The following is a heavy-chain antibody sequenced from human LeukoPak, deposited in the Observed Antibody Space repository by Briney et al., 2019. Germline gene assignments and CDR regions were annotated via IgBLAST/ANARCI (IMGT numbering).Heavy chain of an antibody. CDR2: ISYDGSNK. J-gene: IGHJ6*02. V-gene: IGHV3-30*04. Sequence: GGSLRLSCAASGFTFSSYAMHCVRQAPGKGLEGVAVISYDGSNKYYADSVKGRFTISRDNSKNTLYLQMNSLRAEDTAVYYCARDSQDIVVVPAAMSGGYYGMDVWGQGTTVTVSS. D-gene: IGHD2-2*01. CDR3: ARDSQDIVVVPAAMSGGYYGMDV. CDR1: GFTFSSYA.